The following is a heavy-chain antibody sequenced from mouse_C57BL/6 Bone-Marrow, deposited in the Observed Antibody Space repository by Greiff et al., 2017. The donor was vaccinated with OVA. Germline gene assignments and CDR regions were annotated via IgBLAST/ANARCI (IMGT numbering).Heavy chain of an antibody. Sequence: QVQLKESGPELVKPGASVKISCKASGYAFSSSWMNWVKQRPGKGPEWIGRIYPGDGDTNYNGKFKGKATLTADKSSSTAYMQLSSLTSEDSAVYFCARIIYYFDYWGQGTTLTVSS. J-gene: IGHJ2*01. CDR1: GYAFSSSW. CDR2: IYPGDGDT. V-gene: IGHV1-82*01. CDR3: ARIIYYFDY.